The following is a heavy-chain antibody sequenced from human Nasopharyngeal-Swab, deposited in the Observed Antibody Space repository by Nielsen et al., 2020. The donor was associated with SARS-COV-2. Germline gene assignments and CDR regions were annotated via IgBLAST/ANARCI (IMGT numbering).Heavy chain of an antibody. CDR3: ARGGPDYGDYDGFDP. CDR1: GFTFSSYA. D-gene: IGHD4-17*01. CDR2: ISYDGSNK. J-gene: IGHJ5*02. Sequence: GESLKISCAASGFTFSSYAMHWVRQAPGKGLEWVAVISYDGSNKYYADSVKGRFTISRDNSKNTLYQQMNSLRAEDTAVYYCARGGPDYGDYDGFDPWGQGTLVTVSS. V-gene: IGHV3-30-3*01.